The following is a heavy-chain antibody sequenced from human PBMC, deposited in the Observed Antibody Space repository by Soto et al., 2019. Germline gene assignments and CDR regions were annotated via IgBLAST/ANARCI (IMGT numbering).Heavy chain of an antibody. CDR1: GFTFSSYA. CDR3: ARDFLLDGTGRTDCFDY. V-gene: IGHV3-30-3*01. CDR2: ISYDGSNK. J-gene: IGHJ4*02. Sequence: QVQLVESGGGVVQPGRSLRLSCAASGFTFSSYAMHWVRQAPGKGLEWVAVISYDGSNKYYADSVKGRFTISRDNSKNTLYLQMNSLRAEDTAVYYCARDFLLDGTGRTDCFDYWGQGTLVTVS. D-gene: IGHD1-1*01.